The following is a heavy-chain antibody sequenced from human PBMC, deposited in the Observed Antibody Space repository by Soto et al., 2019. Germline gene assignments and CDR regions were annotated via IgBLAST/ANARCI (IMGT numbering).Heavy chain of an antibody. J-gene: IGHJ4*02. CDR1: GASISTTAW. CDR3: AIPGAGDFDY. Sequence: QVQLQESGPGLVEPSGTLSLTCAVSGASISTTAWWSWVRQPPGKGLEWIGEIYHSGTTNCDRSLKSRVTISLDKSKSQFSLTLTSVTAADTAVYYCAIPGAGDFDYWGRGTLVTVSS. D-gene: IGHD6-13*01. CDR2: IYHSGTT. V-gene: IGHV4-4*02.